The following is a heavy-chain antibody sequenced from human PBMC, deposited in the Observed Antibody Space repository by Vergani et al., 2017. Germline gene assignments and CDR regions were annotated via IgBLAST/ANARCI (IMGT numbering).Heavy chain of an antibody. CDR2: ISSSSSYI. J-gene: IGHJ6*03. Sequence: EVQLVESGGGLVKPGGSLRLSCAASGFTFSSYSMNWVRQAPGKGLEWVSSISSSSSYIYYADSVKGRFTISRDNAKNSLYLQMNSLRAEDTAVYYCAREGGDYVFYYCYYMDVWGKGTTVTVSS. V-gene: IGHV3-21*01. CDR3: AREGGDYVFYYCYYMDV. D-gene: IGHD4-17*01. CDR1: GFTFSSYS.